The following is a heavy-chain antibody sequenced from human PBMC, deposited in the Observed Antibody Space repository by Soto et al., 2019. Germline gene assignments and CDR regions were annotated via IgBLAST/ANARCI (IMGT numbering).Heavy chain of an antibody. Sequence: LSLTCTVSGGSVTNSSYYWGWIRQSPGKGLEWIGSVYYRGRSYSKSSVKSRVTISVDTSKNQFSLNLNSVTASDTTVYFCVSQRTTVMTQAYFDYWGPGALVTVSS. V-gene: IGHV4-39*01. CDR3: VSQRTTVMTQAYFDY. CDR1: GGSVTNSSYY. J-gene: IGHJ4*02. CDR2: VYYRGRS. D-gene: IGHD4-4*01.